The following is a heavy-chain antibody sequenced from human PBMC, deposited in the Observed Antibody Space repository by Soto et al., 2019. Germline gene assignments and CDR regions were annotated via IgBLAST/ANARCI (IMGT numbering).Heavy chain of an antibody. CDR2: ISGSGGST. CDR3: ARDDVLCDGGRCYGVPLAV. J-gene: IGHJ6*04. V-gene: IGHV3-23*01. Sequence: GGSLRLSCAASGFTFSSYVMSWVRQAPGKGLEWVSAISGSGGSTYYADSVKGRFTISRDNSKDTLYLQMDSLRAEDTAVYYCARDDVLCDGGRCYGVPLAVWGKGTTVTVSS. CDR1: GFTFSSYV. D-gene: IGHD2-15*01.